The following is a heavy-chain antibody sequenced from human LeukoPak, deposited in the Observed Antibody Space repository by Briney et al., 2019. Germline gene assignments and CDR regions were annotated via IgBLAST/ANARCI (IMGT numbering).Heavy chain of an antibody. CDR2: IYTSGST. CDR1: GGSISSYY. V-gene: IGHV4-4*07. D-gene: IGHD3-22*01. J-gene: IGHJ4*02. Sequence: SETLSLTCTVSGGSISSYYWSWIRQPAGKGLEWIGRIYTSGSTNYNPSLKSRVTMSVDTSKNQFSLKLSSVTAADTAVYYCARGGSYYDSSGYYYFDYWGQGTLVTASS. CDR3: ARGGSYYDSSGYYYFDY.